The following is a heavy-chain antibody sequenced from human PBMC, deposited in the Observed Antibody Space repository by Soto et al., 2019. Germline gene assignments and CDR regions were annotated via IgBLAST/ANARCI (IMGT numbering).Heavy chain of an antibody. CDR1: GDTFSTYT. CDR2: IIPRAATA. CDR3: AREGLVLVPTTVNSDYYYYAMDV. J-gene: IGHJ6*02. Sequence: QVQLVQSGAEVKKPGSSVKVSCKASGDTFSTYTITWMRQAPGQGLEWMRGIIPRAATANYAQRLQGRVTITAEESTRTAYTESSSLRSEDTALYYWAREGLVLVPTTVNSDYYYYAMDVWGQGTTVTVSS. D-gene: IGHD2-2*01. V-gene: IGHV1-69*12.